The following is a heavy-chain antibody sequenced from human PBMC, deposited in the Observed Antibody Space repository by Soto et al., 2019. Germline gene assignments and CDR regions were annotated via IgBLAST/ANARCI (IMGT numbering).Heavy chain of an antibody. V-gene: IGHV1-69*01. Sequence: QGQLVQSGAEVKKPGSSVKVSCKASGGTFSSYAISWVRQAPGQGLEWMGGIIPIFGTANYAQKFQGRVTITADESTSTAYMELSSLRSEDTAVYYCAIPVAYCGGGCRHGDYYFDYWGQGTLVTVSS. J-gene: IGHJ4*02. CDR1: GGTFSSYA. CDR3: AIPVAYCGGGCRHGDYYFDY. CDR2: IIPIFGTA. D-gene: IGHD2-21*02.